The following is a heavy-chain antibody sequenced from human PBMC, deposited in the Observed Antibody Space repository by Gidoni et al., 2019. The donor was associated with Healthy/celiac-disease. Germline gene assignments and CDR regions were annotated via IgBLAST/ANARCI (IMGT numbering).Heavy chain of an antibody. D-gene: IGHD3-16*01. Sequence: SSYGMHWVRQAPGKGLEWVAVIWYDGSNKYYADSVKGRFTISRDNSKNTLYLQMNSLRAEDTAVYYCARDTYYDYVWGIGDAFDIWGQGTMVTVSS. J-gene: IGHJ3*02. V-gene: IGHV3-33*01. CDR3: ARDTYYDYVWGIGDAFDI. CDR1: SSYG. CDR2: IWYDGSNK.